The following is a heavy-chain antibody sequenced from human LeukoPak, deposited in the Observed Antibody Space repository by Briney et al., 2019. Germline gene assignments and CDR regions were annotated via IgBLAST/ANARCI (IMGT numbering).Heavy chain of an antibody. J-gene: IGHJ4*02. Sequence: GGSLRLSCAASGFIFSTYGMHWVRQAPGKGLEWVAVFSYDGSNQYHADSVKGRFTISRDNAKNSLYLQMNSLRAEDTAVYYCARDQVSSRYFDYWGQGTLVTVSS. CDR1: GFIFSTYG. D-gene: IGHD1-14*01. V-gene: IGHV3-30*03. CDR3: ARDQVSSRYFDY. CDR2: FSYDGSNQ.